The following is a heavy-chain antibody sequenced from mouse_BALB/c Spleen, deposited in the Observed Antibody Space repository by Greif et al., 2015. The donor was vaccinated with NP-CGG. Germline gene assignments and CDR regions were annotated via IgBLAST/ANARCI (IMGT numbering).Heavy chain of an antibody. V-gene: IGHV2-2*02. Sequence: VKLVDSGPGLVQPSQSLSITCTVSGFSLTSYGVHWVRQSPGKGLEWLGVIWSGGSTDYNAAFISRLSISKDNSKSXVFFEMNSLQANDTAIYYCARREYGNYVWFAYWGQGTLVTVSA. D-gene: IGHD2-10*02. CDR3: ARREYGNYVWFAY. CDR1: GFSLTSYG. CDR2: IWSGGST. J-gene: IGHJ3*01.